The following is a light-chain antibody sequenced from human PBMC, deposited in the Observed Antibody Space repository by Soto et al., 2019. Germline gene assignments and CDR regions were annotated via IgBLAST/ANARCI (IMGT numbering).Light chain of an antibody. CDR2: GAS. CDR3: QHYGETPIT. J-gene: IGKJ5*01. Sequence: EIVLTQSPGTLSLSPGGRATLCFRASQSVSRRLAWYQHRPGQSPRLLISGASMRASGVPVRFSGSGSGTDFTLTISRLEPEDFAVYYCQHYGETPITFGLGTRLEI. V-gene: IGKV3-20*01. CDR1: QSVSRR.